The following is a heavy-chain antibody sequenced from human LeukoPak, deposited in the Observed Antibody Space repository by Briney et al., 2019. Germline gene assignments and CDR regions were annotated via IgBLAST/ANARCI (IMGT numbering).Heavy chain of an antibody. J-gene: IGHJ6*02. Sequence: SETPSLTCAVYGGSFSGYYWSWIRQPPGKGLEWIGEINHSGSTNYNPSLKSRVTISVDTSKNQFSLKLSSVTAADTAVYYCARDWVAAAGPYYYYYGMDVWGQGTTVTVSS. CDR3: ARDWVAAAGPYYYYYGMDV. D-gene: IGHD6-13*01. V-gene: IGHV4-34*01. CDR2: INHSGST. CDR1: GGSFSGYY.